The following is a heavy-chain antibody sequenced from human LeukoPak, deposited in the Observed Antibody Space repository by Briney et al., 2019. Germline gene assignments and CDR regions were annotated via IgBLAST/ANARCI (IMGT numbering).Heavy chain of an antibody. Sequence: GGSLRLSCAASGFTFSSYGMHWVRQAPGKGLEWVAFIRHDGSNKYYADSVKGRFTISRDNSKNTLYLQMNSLRAEDTAVYYCARDLPTYYYGSGSCWGQGTLVTVSS. V-gene: IGHV3-30*02. CDR3: ARDLPTYYYGSGSC. D-gene: IGHD3-10*01. J-gene: IGHJ4*02. CDR1: GFTFSSYG. CDR2: IRHDGSNK.